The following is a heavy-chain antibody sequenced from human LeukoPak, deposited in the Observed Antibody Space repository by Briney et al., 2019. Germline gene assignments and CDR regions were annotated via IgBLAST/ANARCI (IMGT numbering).Heavy chain of an antibody. J-gene: IGHJ4*02. V-gene: IGHV3-23*01. Sequence: GGSLRLSCAASGFTFSSYAMSWVRQAPGKGLEWVSAICGSGGSTYYADSVKGRFTISRDNSKNTLYLQMNSLRAEDTAVYYCAKDICSSTSCYDLSFDYWCQGTLVIVSS. CDR1: GFTFSSYA. CDR2: ICGSGGST. D-gene: IGHD2-2*01. CDR3: AKDICSSTSCYDLSFDY.